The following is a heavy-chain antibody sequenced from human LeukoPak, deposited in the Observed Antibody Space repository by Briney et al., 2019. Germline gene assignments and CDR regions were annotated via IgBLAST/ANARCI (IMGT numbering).Heavy chain of an antibody. CDR3: ARDSKAVAGRFDY. CDR1: GYTLSSYY. D-gene: IGHD6-19*01. CDR2: ISAYNGNT. Sequence: ASVKVSCRASGYTLSSYYMHWVRQAPGQGLEWMGWISAYNGNTNYAQKLQGRVTMTTDTSTSTAYMELRSLRSDDTAVYYCARDSKAVAGRFDYWGQGTLVTVSS. V-gene: IGHV1-18*04. J-gene: IGHJ4*02.